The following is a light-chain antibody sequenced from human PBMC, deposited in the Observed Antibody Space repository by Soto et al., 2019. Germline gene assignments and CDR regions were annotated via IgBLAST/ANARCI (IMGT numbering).Light chain of an antibody. CDR2: GAS. V-gene: IGKV3-20*01. Sequence: EIVMTQSPATLSVSPGERATLSFTASQSVSSNLAWYQQKPGQAPRLLIYGASTRATGIPDRFSGSGSGTDFTLTISRLEPEDFAVYYCQQYGSLSWTFGQGTKVDIK. J-gene: IGKJ1*01. CDR1: QSVSSN. CDR3: QQYGSLSWT.